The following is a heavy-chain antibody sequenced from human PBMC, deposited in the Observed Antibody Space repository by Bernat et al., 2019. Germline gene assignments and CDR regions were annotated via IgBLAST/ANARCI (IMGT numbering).Heavy chain of an antibody. CDR1: RASLTDYY. CDR2: IHYSGTT. Sequence: QVQVQESGPGLVKPSETLSLTCTVSRASLTDYYWSWIRQPPGRGLEWTAYIHYSGTTDYNPSLQSRVTISVDTSKNQFSLNLSRATAADTAVYYCARVPLVCSDGTCYYYVDVWGKGTTVTVSS. D-gene: IGHD2-15*01. V-gene: IGHV4-59*01. CDR3: ARVPLVCSDGTCYYYVDV. J-gene: IGHJ6*03.